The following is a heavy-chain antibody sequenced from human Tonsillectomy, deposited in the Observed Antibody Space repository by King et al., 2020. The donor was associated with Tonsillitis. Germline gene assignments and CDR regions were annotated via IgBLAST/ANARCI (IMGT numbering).Heavy chain of an antibody. CDR2: IKSKTDGETT. D-gene: IGHD3-10*01. Sequence: VQLVESGGGLVKPGGSLRLSCAASGFNFNNAWMSWVRPAPGKGLEWVGRIKSKTDGETTDYAAPVKGRFTISRNDSRNTLYLQMNSLKTEDTAVYYCTNYHHAELPDLGAFDIWGQGTMVTVSS. CDR1: GFNFNNAW. J-gene: IGHJ3*02. V-gene: IGHV3-15*01. CDR3: TNYHHAELPDLGAFDI.